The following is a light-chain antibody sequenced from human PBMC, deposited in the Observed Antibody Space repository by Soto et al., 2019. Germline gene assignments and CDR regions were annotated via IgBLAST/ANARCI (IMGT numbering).Light chain of an antibody. CDR3: QFQGY. V-gene: IGKV3-20*01. CDR2: DVS. Sequence: IVLTQSPDTLSVSPGQRATLSCRASQSVSRSYSAWYQQKPGQAPMLLIYDVSERASDIPDRFSGSGSGTDITLTINRLVPEDVAVYYYQFQGYFGGGTKVEIK. J-gene: IGKJ4*01. CDR1: QSVSRSY.